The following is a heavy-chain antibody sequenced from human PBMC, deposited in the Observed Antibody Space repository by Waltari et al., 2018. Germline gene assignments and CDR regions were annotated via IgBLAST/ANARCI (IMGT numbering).Heavy chain of an antibody. V-gene: IGHV4-59*08. CDR3: ASRTRGGAFDI. Sequence: QVQLQESGPGLVKPSETLSLPCPVSGGSISSYYWSWIRQPPGKGLEWIGYIYYSGSTNYNPSLKSRVTISVDTSKNQFSLKLSSVTAADTAVYYCASRTRGGAFDIWGQGTMVTVSS. CDR2: IYYSGST. J-gene: IGHJ3*02. D-gene: IGHD3-16*01. CDR1: GGSISSYY.